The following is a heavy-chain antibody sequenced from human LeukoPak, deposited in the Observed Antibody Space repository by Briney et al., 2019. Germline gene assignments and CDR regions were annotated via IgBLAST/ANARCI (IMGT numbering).Heavy chain of an antibody. J-gene: IGHJ4*02. Sequence: GGSLRLSCAASGFTLSSYAMSWVRQAPGKGLEWVSAISDSGNTYHADSVKGRFTISRDNSKNTLYLQMNSLRAEDTAVYYCAKDRVSNCTNGVCYPANDYWGQGTLVTVSS. CDR3: AKDRVSNCTNGVCYPANDY. D-gene: IGHD2-8*01. V-gene: IGHV3-23*01. CDR2: ISDSGNT. CDR1: GFTLSSYA.